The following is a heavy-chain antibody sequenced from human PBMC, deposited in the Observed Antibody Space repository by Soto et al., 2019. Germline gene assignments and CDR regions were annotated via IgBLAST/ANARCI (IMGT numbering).Heavy chain of an antibody. CDR1: GGTFSSYA. D-gene: IGHD6-6*01. CDR2: IIPIFGTA. CDR3: ARDRDIAARPHAFDI. J-gene: IGHJ3*02. Sequence: GASVKVTCKASGGTFSSYAISWVRQAPGQGLEWMGGIIPIFGTANYAQKFQGRVTITADESTSTAYMELSSLRSEDTAVYYCARDRDIAARPHAFDIWGQGTMVTVSS. V-gene: IGHV1-69*13.